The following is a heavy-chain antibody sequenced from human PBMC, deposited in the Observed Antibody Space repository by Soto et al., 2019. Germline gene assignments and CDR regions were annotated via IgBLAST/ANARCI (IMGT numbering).Heavy chain of an antibody. CDR3: AKDLYYYDSSGYDGLGY. CDR1: GFTFSSYG. J-gene: IGHJ4*02. V-gene: IGHV3-30*18. CDR2: ISYDGSNK. D-gene: IGHD3-22*01. Sequence: QVQLVESGGGVVQPGRSLRLSCAASGFTFSSYGMHWVRQAPGKGLEWVAVISYDGSNKYYADSVKGRFTISRDNSKNTLYLQMNSLRAEDTAVYYCAKDLYYYDSSGYDGLGYWGQGTLVTVSS.